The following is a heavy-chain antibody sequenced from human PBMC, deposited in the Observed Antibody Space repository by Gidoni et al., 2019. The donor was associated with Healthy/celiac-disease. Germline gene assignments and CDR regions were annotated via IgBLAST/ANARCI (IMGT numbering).Heavy chain of an antibody. D-gene: IGHD1-1*01. Sequence: EVQLLESGGGLVQPGGSLRLPCAASGFTFSSYARSWVRQAPGKGLEWVSAISGSGGSTYYADSVKGRFTISRDNSKNTLYLQMNSLRAEDTAVYYCAKAGNPTTLYYYYYGMDVWGQGTTVTVSS. CDR2: ISGSGGST. J-gene: IGHJ6*02. V-gene: IGHV3-23*01. CDR1: GFTFSSYA. CDR3: AKAGNPTTLYYYYYGMDV.